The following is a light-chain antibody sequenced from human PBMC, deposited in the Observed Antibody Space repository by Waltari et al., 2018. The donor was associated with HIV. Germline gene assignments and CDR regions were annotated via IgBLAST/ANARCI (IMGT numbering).Light chain of an antibody. J-gene: IGLJ3*02. CDR3: STHTANATLG. Sequence: QSTLTQPASVSGSPGQSVTLSCTGTTNDFGTYGFVSWYQQHPGNVPKVIIYDVTSRPSGLPHRFSVSGSGNTASLTISGLQADDEAIYYCSTHTANATLGFGGGTKLTVL. CDR1: TNDFGTYGF. CDR2: DVT. V-gene: IGLV2-14*03.